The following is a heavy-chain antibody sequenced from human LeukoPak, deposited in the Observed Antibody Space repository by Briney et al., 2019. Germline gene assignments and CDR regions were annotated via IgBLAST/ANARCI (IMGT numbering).Heavy chain of an antibody. V-gene: IGHV3-21*01. CDR3: ARDSGVAVAFYSLAY. CDR1: GFIFSSYS. CDR2: ISSSSSYI. Sequence: PGGSLRLSCAVSGFIFSSYSMHWLRQAPGKGLEWVSSISSSSSYIYYADSVKGRFTISRDNAKNSLYLQMNSLRAEDTAVYYCARDSGVAVAFYSLAYGGQGTLVTVSS. J-gene: IGHJ4*02. D-gene: IGHD6-19*01.